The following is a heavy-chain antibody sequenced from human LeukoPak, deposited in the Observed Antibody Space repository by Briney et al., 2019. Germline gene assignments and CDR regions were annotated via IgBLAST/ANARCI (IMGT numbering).Heavy chain of an antibody. Sequence: PGGSLRLSCTASGFTFSNSAMSWVRQAPGKGLGWVSIVSGSGDITYYADSVKGRFTISRDNSKNTLYLQMNSLRAEDTAVYYCAKTNTYVNFDYWGQGTLVTVSS. J-gene: IGHJ4*02. CDR3: AKTNTYVNFDY. CDR2: VSGSGDIT. CDR1: GFTFSNSA. D-gene: IGHD5-18*01. V-gene: IGHV3-23*01.